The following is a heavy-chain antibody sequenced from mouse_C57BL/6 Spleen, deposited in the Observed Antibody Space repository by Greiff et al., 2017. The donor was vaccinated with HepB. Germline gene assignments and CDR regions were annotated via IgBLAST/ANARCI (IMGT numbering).Heavy chain of an antibody. V-gene: IGHV5-9*01. CDR2: ISGGGGNT. CDR3: ARQEVYFDY. J-gene: IGHJ2*01. CDR1: GFTFSSYT. Sequence: EVQLVESGGGLVKPGGSLKLSCAASGFTFSSYTMSWVRQTPEKRLEWVATISGGGGNTYYPDSVKGRFTISRDNAKNTLYLQMSSLRSEDTALYYCARQEVYFDYWGQGTTLTVSS.